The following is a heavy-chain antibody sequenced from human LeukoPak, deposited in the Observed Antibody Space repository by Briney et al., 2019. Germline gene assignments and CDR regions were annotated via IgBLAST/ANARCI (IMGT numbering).Heavy chain of an antibody. J-gene: IGHJ4*02. CDR1: GGTFSSYA. D-gene: IGHD4-17*01. V-gene: IGHV1-69*13. Sequence: GASVTVSCKASGGTFSSYAISWVRQAPGQGLEWMGGIIPIFGTAIYAQKFQGRVTITADESTSTAYMELSSLRSEDTAVYYCARRSDYGEEYFDYWGQGTLVTVSS. CDR3: ARRSDYGEEYFDY. CDR2: IIPIFGTA.